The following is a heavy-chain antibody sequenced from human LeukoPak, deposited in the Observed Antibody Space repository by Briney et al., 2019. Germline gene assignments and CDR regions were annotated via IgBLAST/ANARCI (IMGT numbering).Heavy chain of an antibody. V-gene: IGHV3-23*01. CDR3: ARNPYDSSGYYQDY. CDR1: GFTFSSYG. Sequence: HPGGSLRLSCAASGFTFSSYGMSWVRQAPGKGLEWVSAISGSGGSTYYADSVKGRFTISRDNSKNTLCLQMNSLRAEDTAVYYCARNPYDSSGYYQDYWGQGTLVTVSS. CDR2: ISGSGGST. D-gene: IGHD3-22*01. J-gene: IGHJ4*02.